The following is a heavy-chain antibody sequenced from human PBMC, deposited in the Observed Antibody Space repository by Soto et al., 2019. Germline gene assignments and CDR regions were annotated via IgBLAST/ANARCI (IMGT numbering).Heavy chain of an antibody. Sequence: GGSLRLSCAAPTFIFSTYWMTWVRQAPGKGLEWVANIKRDGSETHYADSVKGRFTISRDNAKNSLYLQMNSLRVEDTAVYYCVGDGNNGNDFDYWGQGTLVTVSS. J-gene: IGHJ4*02. CDR1: TFIFSTYW. D-gene: IGHD1-26*01. V-gene: IGHV3-7*01. CDR2: IKRDGSET. CDR3: VGDGNNGNDFDY.